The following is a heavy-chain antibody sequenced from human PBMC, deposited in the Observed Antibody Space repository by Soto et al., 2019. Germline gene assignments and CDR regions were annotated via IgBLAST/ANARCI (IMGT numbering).Heavy chain of an antibody. CDR2: ISAYNGNT. CDR3: ARVAWAQQLWFPFGAFDI. J-gene: IGHJ3*02. V-gene: IGHV1-18*01. D-gene: IGHD5-18*01. CDR1: GYTFTSYG. Sequence: ASVKVSCKASGYTFTSYGISWVRQAPGQGLEWMGWISAYNGNTNYAQKLQGRVTITRDTSASTAYMELSSLRSEDTAVYYCARVAWAQQLWFPFGAFDIWGQGTMVTVSS.